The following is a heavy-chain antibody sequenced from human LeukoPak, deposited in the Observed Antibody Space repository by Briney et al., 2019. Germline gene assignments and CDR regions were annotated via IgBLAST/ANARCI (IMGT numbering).Heavy chain of an antibody. V-gene: IGHV3-11*05. Sequence: GRSLRLSCAASGFTFSDYFMSWGRHAPGKGLEWVSHISGSGSDTRYADSVTGRFTISRDNAKNSLYMQMNSLTAEDTAVYYCAREAGYYGSENWFDPWGQGTLVTVSS. D-gene: IGHD3-10*01. CDR1: GFTFSDYF. CDR2: ISGSGSDT. J-gene: IGHJ5*02. CDR3: AREAGYYGSENWFDP.